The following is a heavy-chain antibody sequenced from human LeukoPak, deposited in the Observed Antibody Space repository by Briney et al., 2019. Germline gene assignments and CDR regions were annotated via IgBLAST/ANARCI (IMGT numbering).Heavy chain of an antibody. Sequence: GGSLRLSCAASGFNFGDSRMTWVRQVPGKGLEWAANINQDGTEKHFLDSVEGRFTISRDNAKKSLFLQMSSLRSEDTAVYFCVRGDWYFESWGQGTLVTVSA. D-gene: IGHD2-21*01. CDR2: INQDGTEK. J-gene: IGHJ4*02. V-gene: IGHV3-7*04. CDR3: VRGDWYFES. CDR1: GFNFGDSR.